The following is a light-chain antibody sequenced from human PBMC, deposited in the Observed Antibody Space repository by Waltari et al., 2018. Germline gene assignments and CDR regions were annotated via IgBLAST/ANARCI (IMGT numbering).Light chain of an antibody. V-gene: IGLV2-23*02. Sequence: QSGLAQPASASGSPGQSITITCTGPSSDAGNYNLVSCYQQRPGKAPRLLIYEVTKRAPGTSDRFSASKSGNTASLSISGLQAQEDEADYYCCSYVGLGTYVFGTGTKVTV. J-gene: IGLJ1*01. CDR2: EVT. CDR1: SSDAGNYNL. CDR3: CSYVGLGTYV.